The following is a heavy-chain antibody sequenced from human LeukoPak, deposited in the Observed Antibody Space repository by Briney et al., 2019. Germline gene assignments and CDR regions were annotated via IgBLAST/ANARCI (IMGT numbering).Heavy chain of an antibody. CDR1: GGSISSGGYS. CDR3: ARSQYYYDSSGYLYY. D-gene: IGHD3-22*01. Sequence: SETLSLTCAVSGGSISSGGYSWSWIRQPPGKGLEWIGYIYHSGSTYYNPSLKSRVTISVDTSKNQFSLKLSSVTAADTAVYYCARSQYYYDSSGYLYYWGQGTLVTVSS. V-gene: IGHV4-30-2*02. J-gene: IGHJ4*02. CDR2: IYHSGST.